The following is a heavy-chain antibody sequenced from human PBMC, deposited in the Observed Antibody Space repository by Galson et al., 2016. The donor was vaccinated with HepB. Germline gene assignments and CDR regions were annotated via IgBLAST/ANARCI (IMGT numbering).Heavy chain of an antibody. CDR2: TIPIFGIT. J-gene: IGHJ6*03. Sequence: SVKVSCKAFGGNFSSHGVSWVRQAPGQGLEWMGGTIPIFGITNHAQRFQGRVTITAGESTTTAYLELSSLTSEDTSVYYCATMGHCSSSGCYLGYYHYFYMDVWGKGTTVTVSS. CDR1: GGNFSSHG. D-gene: IGHD2-2*01. V-gene: IGHV1-69*13. CDR3: ATMGHCSSSGCYLGYYHYFYMDV.